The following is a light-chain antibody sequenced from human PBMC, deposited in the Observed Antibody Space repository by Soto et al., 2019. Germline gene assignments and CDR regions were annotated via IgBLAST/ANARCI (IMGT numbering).Light chain of an antibody. Sequence: QSALTQPRSVSGSPGQSVTISCTGTSSDVGGYNFVSWYQQHPGKAPKLMIYDVSKRPSGVPDRFSGSKSGNTASLTISGLQAEDEADYYCCSYAGSYTRVFGTVTKVTFL. CDR2: DVS. CDR3: CSYAGSYTRV. V-gene: IGLV2-11*01. J-gene: IGLJ1*01. CDR1: SSDVGGYNF.